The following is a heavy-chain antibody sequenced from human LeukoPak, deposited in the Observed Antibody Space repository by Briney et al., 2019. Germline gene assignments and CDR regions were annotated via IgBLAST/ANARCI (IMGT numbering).Heavy chain of an antibody. V-gene: IGHV5-51*01. CDR3: AIAGDSSTSCYRCFGY. J-gene: IGHJ4*02. CDR1: GYRFTSFR. CDR2: FFPGESDT. D-gene: IGHD2-2*02. Sequence: GESLKTSCKGSGYRFTSFRLGWVRQMPGKGLEGRGIFFPGESDTRYNTSFQGQVTISADKSIRTAYLQWSSLKASDTAVYYCAIAGDSSTSCYRCFGYWGQGTLVTVSS.